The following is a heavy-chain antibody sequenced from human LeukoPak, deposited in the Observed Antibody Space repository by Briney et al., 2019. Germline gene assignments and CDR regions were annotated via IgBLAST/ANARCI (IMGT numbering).Heavy chain of an antibody. J-gene: IGHJ6*03. D-gene: IGHD3-3*01. CDR3: ARADFWSGYWPYFYYYMDV. V-gene: IGHV4-39*07. CDR2: IYYSGST. CDR1: GGSISSSSYY. Sequence: PSETLSLTCTVSGGSISSSSYYWGWIRQPPGKGLEWIGSIYYSGSTYYNPSLKSRVTISVDTSKNQFSLKLSSVTAADTAVYYCARADFWSGYWPYFYYYMDVWGKGTTVTVSS.